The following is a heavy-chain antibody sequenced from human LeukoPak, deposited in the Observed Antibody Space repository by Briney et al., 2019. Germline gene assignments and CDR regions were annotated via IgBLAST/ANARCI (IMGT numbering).Heavy chain of an antibody. Sequence: ASVKVSCXASGYTFTDYYMHWVRQAPGQGLEWMGWINPNSGGTNYAQKFQGRVTMTRDTSISTAYMELSRLRSDDTAVYYCASLGYCSSTSCYWKDYYYYYYMDVWGKGTTVTVSS. CDR2: INPNSGGT. CDR3: ASLGYCSSTSCYWKDYYYYYYMDV. J-gene: IGHJ6*03. V-gene: IGHV1-2*02. CDR1: GYTFTDYY. D-gene: IGHD2-2*01.